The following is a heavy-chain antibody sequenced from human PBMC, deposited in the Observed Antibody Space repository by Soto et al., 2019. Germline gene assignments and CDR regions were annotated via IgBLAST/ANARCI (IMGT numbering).Heavy chain of an antibody. V-gene: IGHV3-23*01. CDR1: GFTFSNYA. CDR3: AKEINGLDWFDP. Sequence: PGGSLRLSCAASGFTFSNYAMSWVRQAPGKGLEWVSTISDSADNTYYADSVKGRFTISRDNSQNTLYLQLNSLRADDTAVYYCAKEINGLDWFDPWGQGTLVTVSS. CDR2: ISDSADNT. J-gene: IGHJ5*02. D-gene: IGHD2-8*01.